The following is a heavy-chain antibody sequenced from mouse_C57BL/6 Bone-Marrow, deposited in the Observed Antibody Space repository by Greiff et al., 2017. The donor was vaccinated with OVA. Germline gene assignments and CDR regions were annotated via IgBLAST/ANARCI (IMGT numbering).Heavy chain of an antibody. CDR1: GYTFTSYW. CDR3: ARWGTTVGGLFDY. V-gene: IGHV1-53*01. J-gene: IGHJ2*01. D-gene: IGHD1-1*01. CDR2: INPNNGGT. Sequence: VQLQQPGTELVKPGASVKLSCKASGYTFTSYWMHWVKQRPGQGLEWIGNINPNNGGTIYNQKFKGKATLTVDKSSSTAYMELRSLTSEDTAVYYCARWGTTVGGLFDYWGQGTTLTVSS.